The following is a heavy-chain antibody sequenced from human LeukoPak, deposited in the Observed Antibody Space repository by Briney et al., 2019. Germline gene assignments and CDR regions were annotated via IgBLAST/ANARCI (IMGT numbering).Heavy chain of an antibody. CDR3: ANRGKYYFDY. J-gene: IGHJ4*02. Sequence: PGGSLRLSCAASGFTFSSCAMSWVRQAPGRGLEWVSTISGSSGGTYYADSVKGRFTISRDNSKNTLYLQTNGLRADDTAVYYCANRGKYYFDYWGQGTLVTVSS. V-gene: IGHV3-23*01. CDR2: ISGSSGGT. D-gene: IGHD3-10*01. CDR1: GFTFSSCA.